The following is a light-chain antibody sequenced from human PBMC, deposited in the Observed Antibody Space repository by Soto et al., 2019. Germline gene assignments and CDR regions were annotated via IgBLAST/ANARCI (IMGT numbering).Light chain of an antibody. J-gene: IGLJ3*02. V-gene: IGLV1-44*01. Sequence: QSVLTQPPSASGTPGQRVTISCSGSSSNIGSNTVNWYQQLPGTAPKLLIYSNNHRPSGVPDRFSGSKSGTSASLAISGLQSEDEADYDCAAWDDSLNGWVFGGGTKVTVL. CDR2: SNN. CDR3: AAWDDSLNGWV. CDR1: SSNIGSNT.